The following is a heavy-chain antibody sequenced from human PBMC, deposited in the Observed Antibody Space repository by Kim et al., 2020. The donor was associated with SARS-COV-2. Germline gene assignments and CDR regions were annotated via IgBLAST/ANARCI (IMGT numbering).Heavy chain of an antibody. V-gene: IGHV4-34*01. J-gene: IGHJ2*01. CDR1: GGSFSGYY. CDR2: INHSGST. Sequence: SETLSLTCAVYGGSFSGYYWSWIRQPPGKGLEWIGEINHSGSTNYNPSLKSRVTISVDTSKNQFSLKLSSVTAADTAVYYCARERHWNYRYFDLWGRGTLVTVSS. CDR3: ARERHWNYRYFDL. D-gene: IGHD1-1*01.